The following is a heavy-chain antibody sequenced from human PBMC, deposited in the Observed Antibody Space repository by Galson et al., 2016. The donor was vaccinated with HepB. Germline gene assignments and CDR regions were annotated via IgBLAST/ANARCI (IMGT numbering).Heavy chain of an antibody. CDR3: VRSYSSGWSSDL. Sequence: QSGAEVKMPGDSLKISCKGSGYTFPSHWITWVRQVPGKGLEWMGIIYPGDFDTRYGPSFQGQVTISADKSINTAYLEWSSLKPSDTAMYYCVRSYSSGWSSDLWGRGTLVTVSS. D-gene: IGHD3-22*01. J-gene: IGHJ2*01. CDR1: GYTFPSHW. V-gene: IGHV5-51*01. CDR2: IYPGDFDT.